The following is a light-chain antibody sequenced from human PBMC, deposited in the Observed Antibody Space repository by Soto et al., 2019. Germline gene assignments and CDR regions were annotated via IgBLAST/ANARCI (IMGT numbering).Light chain of an antibody. CDR1: QSVSSN. V-gene: IGKV3-15*01. J-gene: IGKJ1*01. CDR3: HQYYDWPRT. Sequence: EIVMTQSPATLSVYPGERATLSCSASQSVSSNLAWYQQKPGQAPRLLIYGASTRATGIPARFSGSGSGTEFSLTISSLQSEDFAVYYCHQYYDWPRTFGQGTKVEIK. CDR2: GAS.